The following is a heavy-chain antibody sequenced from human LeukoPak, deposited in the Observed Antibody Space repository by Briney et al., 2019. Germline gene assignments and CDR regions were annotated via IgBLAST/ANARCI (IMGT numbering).Heavy chain of an antibody. V-gene: IGHV1-18*01. CDR2: INAYNCNT. CDR3: ARVVTMIVVVIKSGWFDP. Sequence: ASVKVSCKASGYTFTSYGISWVRQAPGQGLEWMGWINAYNCNTNYAQKLQGRVTMTTDTSTSTAYMAMRSLRSEETAVYYCARVVTMIVVVIKSGWFDPWGQGTLVTVSS. D-gene: IGHD3-22*01. CDR1: GYTFTSYG. J-gene: IGHJ5*02.